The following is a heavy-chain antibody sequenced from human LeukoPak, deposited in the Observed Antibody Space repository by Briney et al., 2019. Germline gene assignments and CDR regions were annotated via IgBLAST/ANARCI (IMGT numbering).Heavy chain of an antibody. Sequence: KIGGSLRLSCAASGFTFSSYSMNWVRQAPGKGLEWVSSISSSSYIYYADSVKGRFTISRDNAKNSLYLQMNSLRAEDTAVYYCARDSMVRGVDYYYGMDVWGQGTTVTVSS. V-gene: IGHV3-21*01. J-gene: IGHJ6*02. D-gene: IGHD3-10*01. CDR3: ARDSMVRGVDYYYGMDV. CDR2: ISSSSYI. CDR1: GFTFSSYS.